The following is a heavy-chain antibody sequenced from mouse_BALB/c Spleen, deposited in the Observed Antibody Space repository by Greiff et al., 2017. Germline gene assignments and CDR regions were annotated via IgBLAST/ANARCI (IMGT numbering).Heavy chain of an antibody. J-gene: IGHJ4*01. D-gene: IGHD3-3*01. V-gene: IGHV1-69*01. CDR1: GYTFTDYW. CDR2: IDTSDSYT. Sequence: VLLQQPGAELVMPGASVKMSCKASGYTFTDYWMHWVKQRPGQGLEWIGAIDTSDSYTSYNQKFKGKATLTVDESSSTAYMQLSSLTSEDSAVYYCARRAPLTYYAMDYWGQGTSVTVSA. CDR3: ARRAPLTYYAMDY.